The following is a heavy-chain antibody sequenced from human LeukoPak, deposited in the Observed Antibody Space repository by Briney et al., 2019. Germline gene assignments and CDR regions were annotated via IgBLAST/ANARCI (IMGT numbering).Heavy chain of an antibody. Sequence: PGGSLRLSCAVSGFTFSSYWMHWVRQAPGKGLVWVSRINLDGISTYYADSVKGRFTISRDNAKNSLYLQMNSLRAEDTAVYYCARETDGSSGYDFDYWGQGTLVTVSS. CDR3: ARETDGSSGYDFDY. D-gene: IGHD3-22*01. CDR1: GFTFSSYW. V-gene: IGHV3-74*01. CDR2: INLDGIST. J-gene: IGHJ4*02.